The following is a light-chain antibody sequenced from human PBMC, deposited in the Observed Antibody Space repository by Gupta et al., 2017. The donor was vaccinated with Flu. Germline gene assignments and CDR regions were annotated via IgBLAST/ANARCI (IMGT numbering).Light chain of an antibody. CDR1: QSIDGY. CDR2: AAS. Sequence: PSSLSASVGDRVTITCRASQSIDGYLNWYQQKPGKAPKLLIYAASSLQSGVPSRFSGSGSGTDSSLTISSLQPEDSAIYYCQQSDSSPYTFGQGTRVEI. J-gene: IGKJ2*01. CDR3: QQSDSSPYT. V-gene: IGKV1-39*01.